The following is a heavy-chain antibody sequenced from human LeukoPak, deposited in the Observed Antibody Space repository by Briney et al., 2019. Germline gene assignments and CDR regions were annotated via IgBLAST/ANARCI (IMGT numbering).Heavy chain of an antibody. CDR2: IYYSGST. CDR1: GGSISSYY. Sequence: SETLSLTCNVSGGSISSYYWSWIRQPPGKGLEWIGCIYYSGSTNYNPSLKSRVTISIDTSKNQFSLRLSSVTSADTALYFCAKATVGTPLGYAFDIWGQGTMVTVSS. V-gene: IGHV4-59*01. D-gene: IGHD1-26*01. CDR3: AKATVGTPLGYAFDI. J-gene: IGHJ3*02.